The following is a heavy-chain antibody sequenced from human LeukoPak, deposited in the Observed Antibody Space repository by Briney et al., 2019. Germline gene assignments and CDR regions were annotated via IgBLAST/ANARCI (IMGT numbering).Heavy chain of an antibody. Sequence: ASETLSLTCTVSGGSISSYYWSWIRQPPGKGLEWIGYIYYSGSTSYNPSLKSRVTISVATSENQFSLKLTSVTAADTAVYYCASGADYSNYYFNYWGQGTLVTVSS. CDR2: IYYSGST. CDR3: ASGADYSNYYFNY. V-gene: IGHV4-59*01. CDR1: GGSISSYY. D-gene: IGHD4-11*01. J-gene: IGHJ4*02.